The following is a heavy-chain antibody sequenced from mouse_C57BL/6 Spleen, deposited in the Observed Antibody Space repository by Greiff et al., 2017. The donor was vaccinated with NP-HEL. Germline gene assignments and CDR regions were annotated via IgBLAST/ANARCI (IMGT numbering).Heavy chain of an antibody. CDR2: IYPGSGST. CDR3: ARHDGYPYYFDY. J-gene: IGHJ2*01. V-gene: IGHV1-55*01. Sequence: VQLQESGAELVKPGASVKMSCKASGYTFTSYWITWVKQRPGQGLEWIGDIYPGSGSTNYNEKFKSKATLTVDTSSSTAYMQLSSLTSEDSAVYYCARHDGYPYYFDYWGQGTTLTVSS. D-gene: IGHD2-3*01. CDR1: GYTFTSYW.